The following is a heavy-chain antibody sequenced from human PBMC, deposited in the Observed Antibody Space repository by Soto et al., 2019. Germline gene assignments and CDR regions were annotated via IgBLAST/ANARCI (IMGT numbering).Heavy chain of an antibody. J-gene: IGHJ4*02. V-gene: IGHV3-33*01. CDR2: IWYDGSNE. CDR1: GFTFSSYG. Sequence: GGSLRLSCAASGFTFSSYGMHWVRQAPGKGLEWVAVIWYDGSNEYYADSVKGRFTISRDNSKNTLYLQMNSLRAEDTAVYYCARDQTPYYDFWSGSQNLYYFDYWGQGTLVTVSS. CDR3: ARDQTPYYDFWSGSQNLYYFDY. D-gene: IGHD3-3*01.